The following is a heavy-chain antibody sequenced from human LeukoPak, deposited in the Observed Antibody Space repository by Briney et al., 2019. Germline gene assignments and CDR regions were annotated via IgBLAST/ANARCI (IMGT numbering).Heavy chain of an antibody. D-gene: IGHD6-19*01. Sequence: GGSLRLSCAASGFTFSSYWMHWVRQAPGKGLVWVSRIHGDGKKTTYADSVKGRFTTSRDNAKNTLYLQMNSLRVEDTAVYYCASDPDSGGWSTFDNWGQGSLVTVSS. CDR3: ASDPDSGGWSTFDN. J-gene: IGHJ4*02. CDR2: IHGDGKKT. CDR1: GFTFSSYW. V-gene: IGHV3-74*01.